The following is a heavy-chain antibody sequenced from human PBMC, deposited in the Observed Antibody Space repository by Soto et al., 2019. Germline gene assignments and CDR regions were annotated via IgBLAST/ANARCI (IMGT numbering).Heavy chain of an antibody. V-gene: IGHV4-31*03. Sequence: QVVLQESGPGLLKPSQTLSLTCTVSGESLSGGVDYWSWIRQSSGGGLEWIGYVFHTGRTPYNPSLKSRVTISADTSKNQFSLRLTSLTAADTAVYYCAKTTAGRGYFDPWGHGSPVTVSS. D-gene: IGHD4-17*01. CDR3: AKTTAGRGYFDP. CDR2: VFHTGRT. J-gene: IGHJ4*01. CDR1: GESLSGGVDY.